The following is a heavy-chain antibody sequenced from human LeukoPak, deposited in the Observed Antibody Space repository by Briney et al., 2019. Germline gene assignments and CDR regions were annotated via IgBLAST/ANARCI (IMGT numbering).Heavy chain of an antibody. CDR3: ARLSYDSSGYYRDY. CDR1: GGSFSGYY. CDR2: INHSGST. V-gene: IGHV4-34*01. J-gene: IGHJ4*02. Sequence: PSETLSLTXAVYGGSFSGYYWSWIRQPPGKGLEWIGEINHSGSTNYNPSLKSRVTISVDTSKNQFSLKLSSVTAADTAVYYCARLSYDSSGYYRDYWGQGTLVTVSS. D-gene: IGHD3-22*01.